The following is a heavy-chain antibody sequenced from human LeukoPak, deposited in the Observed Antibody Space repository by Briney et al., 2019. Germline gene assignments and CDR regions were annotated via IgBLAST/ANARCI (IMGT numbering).Heavy chain of an antibody. CDR3: ARQYCSSTSCQDY. CDR1: GGSISSSSYY. Sequence: SETLSLTCTVSGGSISSSSYYWGWIRQPPGKGLEWIGSIYYSGSTYYNPSLKSRVTISVDTSKNQFSLKLSSVTAADTAVYYCARQYCSSTSCQDYWGQGTLVTVSS. CDR2: IYYSGST. D-gene: IGHD2-2*01. V-gene: IGHV4-39*01. J-gene: IGHJ4*02.